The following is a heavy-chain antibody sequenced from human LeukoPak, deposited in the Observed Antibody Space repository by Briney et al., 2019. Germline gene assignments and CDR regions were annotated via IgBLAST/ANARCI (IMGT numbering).Heavy chain of an antibody. CDR2: IYYTGSA. J-gene: IGHJ4*02. CDR1: GASISSSY. CDR3: ARVHYSGSGLSSYFDY. V-gene: IGHV4-59*01. Sequence: SETLSLTCTVAGASISSSYWSWIRQSPGKGLEWIGYIYYTGSANYNPSLKSRVTISVDTSKNQFSLKLSSVTAADTAVYYCARVHYSGSGLSSYFDYWGQGTLVTVSA. D-gene: IGHD3-10*01.